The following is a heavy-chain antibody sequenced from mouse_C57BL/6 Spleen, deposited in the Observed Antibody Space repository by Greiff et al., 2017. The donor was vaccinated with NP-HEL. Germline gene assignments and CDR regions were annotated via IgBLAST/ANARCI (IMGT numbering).Heavy chain of an antibody. CDR2: IDPANGNT. D-gene: IGHD1-1*01. Sequence: VQLKQSVAELVRPGASVKLSCTASGFNIKNTYMHWVKQRPEQGLEWIGRIDPANGNTKYAPKFQGKATITADTSSNTAYLQLSSLTSEDTAIYYCARCNYGSSSWFAYWGQGTLVTVSA. J-gene: IGHJ3*01. V-gene: IGHV14-3*01. CDR1: GFNIKNTY. CDR3: ARCNYGSSSWFAY.